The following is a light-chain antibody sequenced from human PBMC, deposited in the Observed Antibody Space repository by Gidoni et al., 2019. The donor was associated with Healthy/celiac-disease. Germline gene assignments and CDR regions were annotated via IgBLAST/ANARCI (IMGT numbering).Light chain of an antibody. Sequence: LQITQSPSTLSASVGDRVTITCRASQSISSWLAWYQQKPGKAPKLLIYDAASGESGVPSRSSGRGAGTEFTITISSEQHDDFANYYCQQDNRWYTFXXXTKLEIK. J-gene: IGKJ2*01. V-gene: IGKV1-5*01. CDR1: QSISSW. CDR3: QQDNRWYT. CDR2: DAA.